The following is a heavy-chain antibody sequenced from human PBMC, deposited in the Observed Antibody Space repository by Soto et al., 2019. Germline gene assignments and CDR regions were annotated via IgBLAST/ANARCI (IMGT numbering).Heavy chain of an antibody. V-gene: IGHV1-69*01. CDR2: IIPIFGTA. Sequence: QLKLLQPGAEVRKPGPSVTFSCKASGGTFSRHAISWVRQPPGQGLEWMGGIIPIFGTANHAQKFQGRVTIIADESTSTVYMELSSLRSEDTAMYYCARGWGYDSNDYYYAYWGQGTLVIVSS. J-gene: IGHJ4*02. D-gene: IGHD3-22*01. CDR1: GGTFSRHA. CDR3: ARGWGYDSNDYYYAY.